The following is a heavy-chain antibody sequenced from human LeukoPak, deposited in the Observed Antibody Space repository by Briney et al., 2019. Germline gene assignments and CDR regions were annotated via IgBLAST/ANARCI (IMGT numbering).Heavy chain of an antibody. CDR3: ARKDTIMIDGFDQ. CDR1: GDSMTTSY. Sequence: SETLSLTGTVSGDSMTTSYWSWIRQPPGKGLEWIGYIFFSGASDSNPSPKSRVSISVDTSKNQFSLRLTSVTAADTAVYYCARKDTIMIDGFDQWGQGTLVTVSS. V-gene: IGHV4-59*01. J-gene: IGHJ4*02. CDR2: IFFSGAS. D-gene: IGHD3-16*01.